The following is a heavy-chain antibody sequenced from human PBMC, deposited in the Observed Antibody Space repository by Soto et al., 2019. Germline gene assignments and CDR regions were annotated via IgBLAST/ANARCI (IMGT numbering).Heavy chain of an antibody. Sequence: QVQLVQSGAEVKKPGASVKVSCKASGYTFTSYAMHWVRQAPEQRLEWMGWINAGNGNTKYSQKFQGRVTITRDTSASTAYMELRSLRSEDTAVYYCARGPGGPDGPGDYWGQGTLVTVSS. CDR2: INAGNGNT. D-gene: IGHD2-15*01. J-gene: IGHJ4*02. CDR3: ARGPGGPDGPGDY. CDR1: GYTFTSYA. V-gene: IGHV1-3*01.